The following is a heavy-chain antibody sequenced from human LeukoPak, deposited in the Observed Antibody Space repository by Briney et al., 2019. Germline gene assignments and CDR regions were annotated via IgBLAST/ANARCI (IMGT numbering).Heavy chain of an antibody. CDR2: IYYSGST. J-gene: IGHJ5*02. CDR1: GGSISSGGYY. Sequence: SETLSLTCTVSGGSISSGGYYWSWIRQHPGKGLEWIGCIYYSGSTYYNPSLKSRVTISVDTSKNQFSLKLSSVTAADTAVYYCARDARSCGGDCYAWFDPWGQGTLVTVSS. CDR3: ARDARSCGGDCYAWFDP. D-gene: IGHD2-21*02. V-gene: IGHV4-31*03.